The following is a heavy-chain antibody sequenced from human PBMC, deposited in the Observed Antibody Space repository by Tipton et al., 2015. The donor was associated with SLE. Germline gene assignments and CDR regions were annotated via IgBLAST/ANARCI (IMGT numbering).Heavy chain of an antibody. CDR1: GHSISSGFY. D-gene: IGHD2/OR15-2a*01. CDR3: ARSSSVRTLLWPTFAY. CDR2: FYHRGTT. J-gene: IGHJ4*02. Sequence: TLSLTCSVSGHSISSGFYWGWIRQSPGKGLEWIGNFYHRGTTYYSPSLKSRVTISADTSKNHLSLKLTSVTAADTAVYFCARSSSVRTLLWPTFAYWGQGTLVTVSS. V-gene: IGHV4-38-2*01.